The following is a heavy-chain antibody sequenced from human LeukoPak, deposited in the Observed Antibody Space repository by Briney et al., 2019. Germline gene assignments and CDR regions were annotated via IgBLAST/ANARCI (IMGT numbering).Heavy chain of an antibody. CDR3: AKGGRGGYNIAFDV. CDR1: GFTLSNSA. Sequence: GGSLRLSRAASGFTLSNSAMTWVRQAPGKGLEWVSGFSATDGNANYADPVRGRFTISRDNSKNTLHLQMNSLRPEDTALYYCAKGGRGGYNIAFDVWGQGTMVTVSS. V-gene: IGHV3-23*01. J-gene: IGHJ3*01. CDR2: FSATDGNA. D-gene: IGHD5-24*01.